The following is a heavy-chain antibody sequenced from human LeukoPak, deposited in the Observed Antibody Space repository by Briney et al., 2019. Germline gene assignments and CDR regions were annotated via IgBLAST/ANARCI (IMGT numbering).Heavy chain of an antibody. D-gene: IGHD2-15*01. CDR2: IIPIFCIA. Sequence: SVNVSCKASGGTFSSYAISWVRQAPGQGLEWMGRIIPIFCIASYAQKFQGRGTITADKSTSTAYMELSSLRSEDPAVYYCAREEVVVVAATVGHYFDYWGQGTLVTVSS. CDR1: GGTFSSYA. J-gene: IGHJ4*02. CDR3: AREEVVVVAATVGHYFDY. V-gene: IGHV1-69*04.